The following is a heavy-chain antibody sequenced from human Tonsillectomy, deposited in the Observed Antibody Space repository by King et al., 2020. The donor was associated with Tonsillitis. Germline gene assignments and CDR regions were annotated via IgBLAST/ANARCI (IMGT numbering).Heavy chain of an antibody. V-gene: IGHV4-39*07. CDR1: GGSISSSSDY. J-gene: IGHJ4*02. D-gene: IGHD3-9*01. CDR2: IYYSGGT. Sequence: LQLQESGPGLVKPSETLSLTCTVSGGSISSSSDYWGWIRQPPGKGLEWIGSIYYSGGTYYNPSLKSRVTISVDTSKNQFSLKLSSVTAADTAVYYCARYGFYDILTGYYLNGNFDYWGQGTLVTVSS. CDR3: ARYGFYDILTGYYLNGNFDY.